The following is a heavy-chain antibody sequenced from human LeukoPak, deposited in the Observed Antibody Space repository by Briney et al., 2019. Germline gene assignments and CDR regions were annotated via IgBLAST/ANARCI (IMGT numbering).Heavy chain of an antibody. D-gene: IGHD2/OR15-2a*01. Sequence: GASVKVSCKASGYTFTSYGISWVRQAPGQGLEWMGWISAYNGNTNYAQKLQGRVTMTTDTYTSTAYMELRSLRPDDTAVYYCAREFSRAVPDDDWGQGTLVTVSS. CDR1: GYTFTSYG. CDR2: ISAYNGNT. CDR3: AREFSRAVPDDD. J-gene: IGHJ4*02. V-gene: IGHV1-18*01.